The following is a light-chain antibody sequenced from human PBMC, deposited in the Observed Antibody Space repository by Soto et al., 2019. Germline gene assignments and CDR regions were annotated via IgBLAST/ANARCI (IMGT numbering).Light chain of an antibody. CDR2: DAS. J-gene: IGKJ5*01. CDR1: QSVTSSY. V-gene: IGKV3-20*01. CDR3: QQYNTSPRP. Sequence: EIVLTQSPGTLSLSPGEGATLSCRASQSVTSSYLAWYQQKPGQAPRLLIYDASSRATGIPDRFSGSGSGTDFPLTISRLEPEDFEVYYCQQYNTSPRPFGQGTRLEI.